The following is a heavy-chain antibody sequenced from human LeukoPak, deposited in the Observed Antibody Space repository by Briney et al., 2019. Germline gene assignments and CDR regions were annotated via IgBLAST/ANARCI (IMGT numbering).Heavy chain of an antibody. D-gene: IGHD3-22*01. CDR2: ISYDGSNK. Sequence: GGSLRLSCAASGFTFSSYAMHWGRQAPGKGLEWVAVISYDGSNKYYADSVKGRFTISRDNSQTTLYLQMNSLRAADTAVYSCARPNRGVVITTSFDYWGQGTLVTVSS. CDR3: ARPNRGVVITTSFDY. J-gene: IGHJ4*02. CDR1: GFTFSSYA. V-gene: IGHV3-30-3*01.